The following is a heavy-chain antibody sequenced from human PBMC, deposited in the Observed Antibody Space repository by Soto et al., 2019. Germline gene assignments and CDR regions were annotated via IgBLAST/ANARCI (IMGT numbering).Heavy chain of an antibody. Sequence: SETLSLTCTVSGGSISSYYWSWIRQPPGKGLEWIGYIYYSGSTNYNPSLKSRVTISVDTSKNQFSLKLSSVTAADTAVYYCARDGGTTVEGAFDIWGQGTMVTVSS. V-gene: IGHV4-59*01. CDR3: ARDGGTTVEGAFDI. CDR1: GGSISSYY. CDR2: IYYSGST. D-gene: IGHD4-17*01. J-gene: IGHJ3*02.